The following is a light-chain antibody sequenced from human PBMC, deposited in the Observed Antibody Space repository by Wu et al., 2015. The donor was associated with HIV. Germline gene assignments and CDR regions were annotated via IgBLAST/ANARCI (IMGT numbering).Light chain of an antibody. CDR2: GAS. Sequence: EIVLTQSPGTLSLSPGERATLSCRASQSVSSSYLAWYQQKPGQAPRLLIYGASGRATGIPDRFSGSGSGTDFTLTISRLEPEDFAVYYCQQYGSSPPFGFGPGTKVDIK. J-gene: IGKJ3*01. CDR3: QQYGSSPPFG. V-gene: IGKV3-20*01. CDR1: QSVSSSY.